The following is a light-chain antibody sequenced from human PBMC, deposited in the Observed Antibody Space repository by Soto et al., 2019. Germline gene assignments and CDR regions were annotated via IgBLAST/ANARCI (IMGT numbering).Light chain of an antibody. CDR3: SSYTSSSTLEHVV. CDR2: DVS. V-gene: IGLV2-14*01. CDR1: SSDVGGYNY. Sequence: QSALTQPASVSGSPGQSITISCTGTSSDVGGYNYVSWYQQHPGKAPKLMIYDVSNRPSGVSNRFSGSKSGNTASLTISGLQAEDEADDYCSSYTSSSTLEHVVFGGGTKLTVL. J-gene: IGLJ2*01.